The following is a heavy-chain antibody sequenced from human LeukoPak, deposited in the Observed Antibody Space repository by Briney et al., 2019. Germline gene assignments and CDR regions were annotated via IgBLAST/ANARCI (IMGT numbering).Heavy chain of an antibody. J-gene: IGHJ4*02. CDR2: IYSSGTT. D-gene: IGHD4-17*01. Sequence: PSETLFLTCTVSGGSISNDNYYWSWIRQPAGRGLEWIGRIYSSGTTNYNPSLKSRVIISVNTSKNQFSLTVASVTAADTAVYYCARGRGTTVTTYYFENWGQGTRVIVSS. V-gene: IGHV4-61*02. CDR3: ARGRGTTVTTYYFEN. CDR1: GGSISNDNYY.